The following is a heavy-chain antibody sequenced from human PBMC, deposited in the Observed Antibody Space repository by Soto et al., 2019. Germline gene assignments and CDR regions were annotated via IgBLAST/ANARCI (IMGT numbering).Heavy chain of an antibody. CDR3: TTGWSSKDY. CDR1: GFIFSNAW. CDR2: IKSKADGGTT. D-gene: IGHD3-3*01. J-gene: IGHJ4*02. Sequence: EVQLVESGGGLVKPGGSLRLSCAASGFIFSNAWMSWVGQAQGKGLEWVGRIKSKADGGTTNYAAPVKGRFNISRDGSKNTLYLQMNGLKTEDTAVYYCTTGWSSKDYWGQGTLVTVSS. V-gene: IGHV3-15*01.